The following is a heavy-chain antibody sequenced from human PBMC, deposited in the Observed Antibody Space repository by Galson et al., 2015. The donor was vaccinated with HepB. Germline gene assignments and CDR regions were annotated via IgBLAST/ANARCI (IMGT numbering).Heavy chain of an antibody. CDR1: GFTFSSYG. J-gene: IGHJ4*02. CDR3: ARGTDFWHFDY. CDR2: IWYDGSNK. Sequence: SLRLSCAASGFTFSSYGMHWVRQAPGEGLEWVAVIWYDGSNKYYADSVKGRFTIPRDNSKNTLYLQMNSLRAEDTAVYYCARGTDFWHFDYWGQGTLVTVSS. D-gene: IGHD3/OR15-3a*01. V-gene: IGHV3-33*01.